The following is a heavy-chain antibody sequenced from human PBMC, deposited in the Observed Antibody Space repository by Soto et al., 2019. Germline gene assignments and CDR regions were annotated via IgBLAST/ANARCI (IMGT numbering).Heavy chain of an antibody. J-gene: IGHJ4*02. CDR1: GGSISSSSYY. CDR2: IYYSGST. V-gene: IGHV4-39*01. D-gene: IGHD3-9*01. CDR3: ATQITDILTDMDY. Sequence: PSETLSLTCTVSGGSISSSSYYWGWIRQPPGKGLEWIGSIYYSGSTYYNPSLKSRVTISVDTSKNQFSLKLSSVTAADTAVYYCATQITDILTDMDYWGQGTLVTVSS.